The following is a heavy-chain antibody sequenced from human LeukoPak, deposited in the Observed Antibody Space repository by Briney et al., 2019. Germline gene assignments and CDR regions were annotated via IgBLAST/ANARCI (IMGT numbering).Heavy chain of an antibody. CDR1: GYIFTGYF. CDR3: ARDYFGNPLLDY. V-gene: IGHV1-2*02. J-gene: IGHJ4*02. D-gene: IGHD2/OR15-2a*01. CDR2: IYPKSGDT. Sequence: ASEKVSYKPSGYIFTGYFMHWVRQAPGQGLEWMGWIYPKSGDTNYALKFHGRVTMTRDKFISTVYMDLSRLSSDDTAVYYCARDYFGNPLLDYWGQGTLVTVSS.